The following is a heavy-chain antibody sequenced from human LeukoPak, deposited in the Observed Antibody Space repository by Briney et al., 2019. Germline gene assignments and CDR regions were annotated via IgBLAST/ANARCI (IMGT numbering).Heavy chain of an antibody. Sequence: ASVKVSCKASGYTFTSYYMHWVRQAPGQGLEWMGIINPSAGSTSYAQKFQCRVNMTRDTSTSTVYMELSSLRSEDTAVYYCARGGLQLLAPLDYWGQGTLVTVSS. D-gene: IGHD5-18*01. CDR2: INPSAGST. J-gene: IGHJ4*02. V-gene: IGHV1-46*01. CDR1: GYTFTSYY. CDR3: ARGGLQLLAPLDY.